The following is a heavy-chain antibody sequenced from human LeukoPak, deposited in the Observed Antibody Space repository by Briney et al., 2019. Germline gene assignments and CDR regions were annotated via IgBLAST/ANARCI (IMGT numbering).Heavy chain of an antibody. CDR3: AKVGDIVAPDNGFNI. Sequence: SQTLSLTCAISGDSVSSSSAAWSWIRQSPSRGLEWLGRTYYRSKWYNDYAVSVKSRITINPDTSKNQFSLQLNSVTPEDTAVYYCAKVGDIVAPDNGFNIWGQGTKVTVSS. CDR1: GDSVSSSSAA. V-gene: IGHV6-1*01. CDR2: TYYRSKWYN. J-gene: IGHJ3*02. D-gene: IGHD5-12*01.